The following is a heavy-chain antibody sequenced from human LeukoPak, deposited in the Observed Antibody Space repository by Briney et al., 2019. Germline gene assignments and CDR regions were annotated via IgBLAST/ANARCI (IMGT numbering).Heavy chain of an antibody. CDR1: AGSISSSSHY. D-gene: IGHD1-26*01. V-gene: IGHV4-39*01. CDR3: AGRSGSYSA. Sequence: SETLSLTCTVSAGSISSSSHYWDWIRQPPGKGLEWIWSIYYRGSTYYNPSLQSRVTTYVDTSKNQFSLRLSSVTAADTAVYYCAGRSGSYSAWGQGALVTVSS. J-gene: IGHJ5*02. CDR2: IYYRGST.